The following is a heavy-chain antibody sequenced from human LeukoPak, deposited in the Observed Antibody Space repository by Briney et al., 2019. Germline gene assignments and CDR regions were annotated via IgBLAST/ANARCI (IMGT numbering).Heavy chain of an antibody. CDR3: ARDSGDRPQAVGYFFDY. V-gene: IGHV3-9*01. D-gene: IGHD7-27*01. Sequence: PGGSLRLSCAASGFTFDDYAMHWVRQAPGKGLEWVSGISWNSGSIGYADSVKGRFTISRDNAKNSLYLQMNNLRGEDTAVYYCARDSGDRPQAVGYFFDYWGQGSLVTVSS. CDR1: GFTFDDYA. J-gene: IGHJ4*02. CDR2: ISWNSGSI.